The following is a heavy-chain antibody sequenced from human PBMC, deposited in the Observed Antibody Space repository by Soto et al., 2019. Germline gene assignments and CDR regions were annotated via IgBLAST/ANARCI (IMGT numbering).Heavy chain of an antibody. CDR3: ARDHPEDTAMVAGDAFDI. J-gene: IGHJ3*02. D-gene: IGHD5-18*01. CDR1: GGTLGSYT. CDR2: IIPILGIA. Sequence: APVKASCKAPGGTLGSYTISWVRQAQGKGLEWMGRIIPILGIANYAQKFQGRVTITADKSTSTAYMELSSLGSEDTAVYYCARDHPEDTAMVAGDAFDIWGQGTMVTGSS. V-gene: IGHV1-69*04.